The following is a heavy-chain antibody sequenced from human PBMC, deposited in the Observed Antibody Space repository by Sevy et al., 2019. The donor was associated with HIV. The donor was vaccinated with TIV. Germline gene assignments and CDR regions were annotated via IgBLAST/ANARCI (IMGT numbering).Heavy chain of an antibody. CDR2: ISSSSSYI. CDR3: ARDGGRYSDGYKVNYFDY. V-gene: IGHV3-21*01. J-gene: IGHJ4*02. CDR1: GFTFSSYS. D-gene: IGHD5-18*01. Sequence: GGSLRLSCAASGFTFSSYSMNWVRQAPGKGLEWVSSISSSSSYIYYADSVKGRFTISRDNAKNSLYLQMNSLRAEDTAGYYCARDGGRYSDGYKVNYFDYWGQGTLVTVSS.